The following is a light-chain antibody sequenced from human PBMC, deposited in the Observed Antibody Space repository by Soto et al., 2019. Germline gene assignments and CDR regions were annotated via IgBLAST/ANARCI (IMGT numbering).Light chain of an antibody. CDR3: QQYDNWPLT. CDR1: QSVSSN. Sequence: EIVMTQSPGTLPVSPGERATLSCRASQSVSSNLAWYQQKPGQTPRLLIYDASTRATGIPGRFSGSWSGTEFTLTISSLQSEDFAAYYCQQYDNWPLTFGGGTKVEIK. J-gene: IGKJ4*01. CDR2: DAS. V-gene: IGKV3-15*01.